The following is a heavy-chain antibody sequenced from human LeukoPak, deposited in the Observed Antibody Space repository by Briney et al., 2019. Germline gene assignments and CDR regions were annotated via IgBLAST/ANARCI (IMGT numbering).Heavy chain of an antibody. CDR3: ARGIAARPAYYYYYGMDV. CDR1: GGSFSGYY. J-gene: IGHJ6*02. Sequence: PSETLSLTCAVSGGSFSGYYWSWIRQPPGKGLEWVGEINHSGSTNYNPSLKSRVTISVDTSKNQFSLKLSSVTAADTAVYYCARGIAARPAYYYYYGMDVWGQGTTVTVSS. V-gene: IGHV4-34*01. CDR2: INHSGST. D-gene: IGHD6-6*01.